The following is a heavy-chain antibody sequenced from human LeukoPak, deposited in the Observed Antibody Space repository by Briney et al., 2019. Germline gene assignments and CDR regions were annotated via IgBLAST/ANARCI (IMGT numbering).Heavy chain of an antibody. J-gene: IGHJ3*02. D-gene: IGHD2-2*01. CDR3: ARVVPASYAFDI. CDR2: ISGSGGST. V-gene: IGHV3-23*01. CDR1: GFTFSSYA. Sequence: GGSLRLSCAASGFTFSSYAMSWVRQAPGKGLEWVSAISGSGGSTYYADSVKGRFTISRDNSKNTLYLQMNSLGAEDTAVYYCARVVPASYAFDIWGQGTMVTVSS.